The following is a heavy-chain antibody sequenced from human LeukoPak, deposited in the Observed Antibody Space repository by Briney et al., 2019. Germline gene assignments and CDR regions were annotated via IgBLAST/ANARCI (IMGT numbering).Heavy chain of an antibody. CDR2: INPNSGGT. CDR1: GYTFTGYY. D-gene: IGHD3-10*01. Sequence: ASVKVSCKASGYTFTGYYMHWVRQAPGQGLEWMGWINPNSGGTNYAQKFQGRVTMTRDTSISTAYMELSRLRSDDTAVYYCASIFGSGSYYNWDYFDYWGQGTLVTVSS. CDR3: ASIFGSGSYYNWDYFDY. J-gene: IGHJ4*02. V-gene: IGHV1-2*02.